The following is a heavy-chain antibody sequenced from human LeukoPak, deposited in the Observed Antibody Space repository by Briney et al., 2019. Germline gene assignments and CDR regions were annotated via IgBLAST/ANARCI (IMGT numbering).Heavy chain of an antibody. J-gene: IGHJ4*02. CDR3: AKAPVASCRGAYCYPFDY. V-gene: IGHV3-48*03. CDR2: ISSSGSTI. D-gene: IGHD2-21*01. CDR1: GFTFSSYE. Sequence: GGSLRLSCAASGFTFSSYEMNWVRQAPGKGLEWVSYISSSGSTIYYADSVKGRFTISRDNAKNSLYLQMNSLRAEDTVVYYCAKAPVASCRGAYCYPFDYWGQGTLVTVSS.